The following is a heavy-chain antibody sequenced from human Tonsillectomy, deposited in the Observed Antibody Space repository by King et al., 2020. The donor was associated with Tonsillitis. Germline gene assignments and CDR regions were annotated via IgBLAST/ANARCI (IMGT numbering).Heavy chain of an antibody. J-gene: IGHJ4*02. Sequence: VRQAPGQGLEWMGIINPSGGSPNYAQKFQGKVTMTRDTSTNTLYMELSSLRSEETAVYYCARGASGSYCDYWGKGSLVTVSS. V-gene: IGHV1-46*01. CDR2: INPSGGSP. CDR3: ARGASGSYCDY. D-gene: IGHD3-10*01.